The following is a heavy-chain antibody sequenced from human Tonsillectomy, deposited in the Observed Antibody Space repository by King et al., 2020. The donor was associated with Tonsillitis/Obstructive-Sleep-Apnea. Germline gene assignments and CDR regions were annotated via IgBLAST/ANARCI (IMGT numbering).Heavy chain of an antibody. D-gene: IGHD3-10*01. J-gene: IGHJ4*02. CDR2: ISYDGSNK. CDR3: AKGGVLLWFGENGGFDY. Sequence: VQLVESGGGVVQPGRSLRLSCAASGFTFISYGMHWVRQAPGKGLEWVAVISYDGSNKYYADSVKGRFTISKDNSKNTLYLQMNSLRAEDTAVYYCAKGGVLLWFGENGGFDYWGQGTLVTVSS. V-gene: IGHV3-30*18. CDR1: GFTFISYG.